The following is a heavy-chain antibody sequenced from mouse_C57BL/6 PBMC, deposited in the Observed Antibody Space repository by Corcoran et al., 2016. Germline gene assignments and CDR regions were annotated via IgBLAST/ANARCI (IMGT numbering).Heavy chain of an antibody. Sequence: QIQLVQSGPELKKPGETVKISCKASGYTFTTYGMSWVKQAPGKGLKWMGWINTYSGVPTYADDFKGRFAFSLETSASTAYLQINNLKNEDTATYFCARFDYDYDGAMDYWGQGTSVTVSS. CDR2: INTYSGVP. CDR1: GYTFTTYG. J-gene: IGHJ4*01. CDR3: ARFDYDYDGAMDY. D-gene: IGHD2-4*01. V-gene: IGHV9-3*01.